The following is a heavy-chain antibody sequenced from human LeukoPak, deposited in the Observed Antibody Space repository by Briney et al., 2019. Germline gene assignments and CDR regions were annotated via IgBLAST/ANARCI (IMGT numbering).Heavy chain of an antibody. V-gene: IGHV3-72*01. CDR1: GFTFYVPY. D-gene: IGHD2-15*01. CDR2: SRNKANGYTT. Sequence: PGGSLRLSCAASGFTFYVPYTDWVRQAPGKGLEWVGRSRNKANGYTTEYAASVTGRFTISRDNSKTSLYLQMNSLKTEDTAIYYCARTESCSAGLCYSDYFDSWGQGTLVTVSS. J-gene: IGHJ4*02. CDR3: ARTESCSAGLCYSDYFDS.